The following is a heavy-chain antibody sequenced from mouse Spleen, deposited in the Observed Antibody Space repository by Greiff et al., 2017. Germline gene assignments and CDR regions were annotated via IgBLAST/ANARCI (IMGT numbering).Heavy chain of an antibody. CDR2: ISSGGGNT. V-gene: IGHV5-9*04. CDR1: GFTFSSYT. J-gene: IGHJ1*01. CDR3: ARAYYSNWYFDV. D-gene: IGHD2-5*01. Sequence: EVKLVESGGGLVKPGGSLKLSCAASGFTFSSYTMSWVRQTPAKRLEWVATISSGGGNTYYPDSVKGRFTISRDNARNTLYLQMSSLRSEDTAMYYCARAYYSNWYFDVWGAGTTVTVSS.